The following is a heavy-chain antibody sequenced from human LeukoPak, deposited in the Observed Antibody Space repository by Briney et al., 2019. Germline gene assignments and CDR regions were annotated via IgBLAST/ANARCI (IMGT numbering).Heavy chain of an antibody. V-gene: IGHV3-23*01. CDR3: ARDRGYTRTNTDGYPVFDL. CDR1: GFTYSNYA. Sequence: GGSLRLSCAASGFTYSNYAMSWVLQAPGKGLEWVSAISGSSGSTYYADSVKGRFSISRDNVNNALYLQMDNLRVEDTGVYYCARDRGYTRTNTDGYPVFDLWGQGTLVTVSS. D-gene: IGHD5-24*01. J-gene: IGHJ4*03. CDR2: ISGSSGST.